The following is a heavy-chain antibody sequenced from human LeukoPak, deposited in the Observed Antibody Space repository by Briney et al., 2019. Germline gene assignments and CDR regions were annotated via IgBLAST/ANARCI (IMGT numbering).Heavy chain of an antibody. V-gene: IGHV1-69*13. D-gene: IGHD3-9*01. J-gene: IGHJ3*02. CDR1: GGTFSSYA. CDR2: IIPIFGTA. Sequence: SVKVSCKASGGTFSSYAISWVRQAPGQGLEWMGGIIPIFGTANYAQKFQGRVTITADESTSTAYMELSSLRSEDTAVYYCALTNYDILTGYSYPHDDAFDIWGQGTMVTVSS. CDR3: ALTNYDILTGYSYPHDDAFDI.